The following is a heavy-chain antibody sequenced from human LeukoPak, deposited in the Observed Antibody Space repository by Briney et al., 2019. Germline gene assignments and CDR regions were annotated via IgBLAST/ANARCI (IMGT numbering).Heavy chain of an antibody. D-gene: IGHD5-18*01. CDR3: ARGGRSGYRYFDY. Sequence: ASVKVSCKASEYTFTDYYIHWIRQAPGQGLEWMGRISPNTGGTDHAQEFRDKITMTRDTSISTAYIELSRLISDDRAVYYCARGGRSGYRYFDYWGQGTLVTVSS. J-gene: IGHJ4*02. CDR1: EYTFTDYY. V-gene: IGHV1-2*06. CDR2: ISPNTGGT.